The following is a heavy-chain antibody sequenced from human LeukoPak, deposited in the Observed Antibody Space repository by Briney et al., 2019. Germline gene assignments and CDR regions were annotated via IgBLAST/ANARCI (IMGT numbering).Heavy chain of an antibody. J-gene: IGHJ4*02. CDR2: ISSTVTTV. D-gene: IGHD2-15*01. CDR1: GFRFSGHY. CDR3: ARGDCSAASCYYFDY. V-gene: IGHV3-11*04. Sequence: PGGSLRLSCAASGFRFSGHYMSWIRQAPGKGLEWVAYISSTVTTVYYADSVKGRFTISRDNTKDSLCLQMSSLKAEDTAVYYCARGDCSAASCYYFDYWGQGTLVTVSS.